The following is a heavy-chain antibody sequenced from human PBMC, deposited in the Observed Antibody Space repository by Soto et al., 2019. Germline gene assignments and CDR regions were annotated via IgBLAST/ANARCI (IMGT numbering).Heavy chain of an antibody. Sequence: EVQLLESGGGLVQPGGSLRLSCAASGFTFSSYAMSWVRQAPGKGLEWVSAISGSGGSTYYADSVKGRFTISRDNSKNTLYLQMNSLRAEDTAVYYCATHEYYYGSGSYYNDYWGQGTLVTVSS. J-gene: IGHJ4*02. CDR3: ATHEYYYGSGSYYNDY. CDR1: GFTFSSYA. CDR2: ISGSGGST. D-gene: IGHD3-10*01. V-gene: IGHV3-23*01.